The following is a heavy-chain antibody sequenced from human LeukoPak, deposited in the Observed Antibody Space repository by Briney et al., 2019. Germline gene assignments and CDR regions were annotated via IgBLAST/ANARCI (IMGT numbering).Heavy chain of an antibody. D-gene: IGHD2-2*02. J-gene: IGHJ4*02. Sequence: ASVKVSCKASGYTFTSYYMHWVRQAPGQGLEWMGIINPSGGSTSYAQKFQGRVTMTRDTSTSTVYMELSSLRSEDTAVYYCARVEPIVVVPAAIQLDYWGQGTLVTVSS. CDR2: INPSGGST. CDR1: GYTFTSYY. CDR3: ARVEPIVVVPAAIQLDY. V-gene: IGHV1-46*01.